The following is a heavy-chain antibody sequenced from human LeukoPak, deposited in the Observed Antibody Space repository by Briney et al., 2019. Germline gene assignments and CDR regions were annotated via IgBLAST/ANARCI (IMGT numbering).Heavy chain of an antibody. CDR3: ARDQYSSDYYDSRGAFDI. D-gene: IGHD3-22*01. V-gene: IGHV3-48*04. CDR1: GFTFSSYS. CDR2: ISSSNSII. Sequence: GGSLRLSCAASGFTFSSYSMNWVRQAPGKGPEWLSYISSSNSIIHYADSVKGRFTISRDNAKNSVFLQMSSLRAEDTAVYYCARDQYSSDYYDSRGAFDIWGQGTMVTVSS. J-gene: IGHJ3*02.